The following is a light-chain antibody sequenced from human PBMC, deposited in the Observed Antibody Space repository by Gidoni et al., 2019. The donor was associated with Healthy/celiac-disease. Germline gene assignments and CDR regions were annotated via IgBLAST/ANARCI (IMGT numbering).Light chain of an antibody. CDR1: QSISSY. V-gene: IGKV1-39*01. J-gene: IGKJ2*01. CDR3: QQSYSTPFYT. Sequence: DIQMPQSPSSLSASVGDRVTITCLASQSISSYLNWYQQKPGKAPKRLIYAASRLQSGVPSRFSGSGSGTDFTLTISSLQPEDFAIYYCQQSYSTPFYTFGQGTKLEIK. CDR2: AAS.